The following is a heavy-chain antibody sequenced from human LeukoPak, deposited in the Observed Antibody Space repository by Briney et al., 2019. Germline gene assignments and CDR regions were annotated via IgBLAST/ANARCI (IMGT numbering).Heavy chain of an antibody. CDR2: IDFDGSST. CDR1: GFTPSSYW. J-gene: IGHJ3*02. Sequence: PGGSLRLSCAASGFTPSSYWMHWVRQAPGKGLMWVSRIDFDGSSTSYADSVKGRFTISRDNAKNTLHLQMNSLRAEDTAVYYCARTMVRGVKGAFDIWGQGTMVTVSS. V-gene: IGHV3-74*01. D-gene: IGHD3-10*01. CDR3: ARTMVRGVKGAFDI.